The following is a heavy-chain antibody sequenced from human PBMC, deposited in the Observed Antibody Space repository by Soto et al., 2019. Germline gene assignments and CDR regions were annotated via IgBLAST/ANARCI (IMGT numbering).Heavy chain of an antibody. Sequence: SETLSLTCAVYGGSFSGYYWSWIRQPPGKGLEWIGEINHSGSTNYNPSLKSRVTISVDTSKNRFSLKLSSVTAADTAVYYCARGRFDGFWSGYYTGIRYYYYMDVWGKGTTVTVSS. CDR1: GGSFSGYY. J-gene: IGHJ6*03. D-gene: IGHD3-3*01. CDR2: INHSGST. V-gene: IGHV4-34*01. CDR3: ARGRFDGFWSGYYTGIRYYYYMDV.